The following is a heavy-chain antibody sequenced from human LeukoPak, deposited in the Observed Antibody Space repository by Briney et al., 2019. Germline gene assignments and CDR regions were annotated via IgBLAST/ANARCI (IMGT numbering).Heavy chain of an antibody. V-gene: IGHV3-23*01. CDR3: AKPDSITIFGVAPASAVDY. J-gene: IGHJ4*02. CDR1: GFTFSSCG. CDR2: ISGSGGST. Sequence: GGSLRLSCAASGFTFSSCGMHWVRQAPGKGLEWVSAISGSGGSTYYADSVKGRFTISRDNSKNTLYLQMNSLRAEDTAVYYCAKPDSITIFGVAPASAVDYWGQGTLVTVSS. D-gene: IGHD3-3*01.